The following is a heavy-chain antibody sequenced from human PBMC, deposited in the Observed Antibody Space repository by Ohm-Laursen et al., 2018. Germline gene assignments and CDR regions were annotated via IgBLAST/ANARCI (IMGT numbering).Heavy chain of an antibody. D-gene: IGHD4-11*01. CDR3: ARDNSNYGWFDP. Sequence: SETLSLTCVVSDASIDSAKWSWVRQSAGKQLEWIGRVSQIGTPSYNPSFGSCVIISVESSKNRVSLVLGAVTAADTAVYFCARDNSNYGWFDPWGQGTLVTVSS. CDR2: VSQIGTP. J-gene: IGHJ5*02. V-gene: IGHV4-4*07. CDR1: DASIDSAK.